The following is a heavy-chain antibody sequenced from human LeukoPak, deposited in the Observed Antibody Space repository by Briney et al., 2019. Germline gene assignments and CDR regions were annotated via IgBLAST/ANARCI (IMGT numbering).Heavy chain of an antibody. J-gene: IGHJ4*02. Sequence: GGSLRLSCAASGCSFSTYAMSWVRQAPGKGLEWVSSINGSGGYTFYADSVKGRFTISRDNSKNTLYLQMNSLRAEDTAVYYCAKEAGERRQQQAADYWGQGSLVTVSS. D-gene: IGHD6-13*01. CDR2: INGSGGYT. V-gene: IGHV3-23*01. CDR1: GCSFSTYA. CDR3: AKEAGERRQQQAADY.